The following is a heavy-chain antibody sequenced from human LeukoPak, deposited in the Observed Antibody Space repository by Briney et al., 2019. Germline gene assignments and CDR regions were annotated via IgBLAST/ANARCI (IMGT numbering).Heavy chain of an antibody. D-gene: IGHD3-10*01. CDR1: GYTFTSYG. V-gene: IGHV1-18*01. Sequence: ASVKVSCKASGYTFTSYGISWVRQAPGQGLEWMGWISAYSGNTNYAQKLQGRVTMTTDTSTSTAYMELRSLRSDDTAVYYCARNVGSGSYYTSYYFDYWGREPWSPSPQ. CDR2: ISAYSGNT. J-gene: IGHJ4*02. CDR3: ARNVGSGSYYTSYYFDY.